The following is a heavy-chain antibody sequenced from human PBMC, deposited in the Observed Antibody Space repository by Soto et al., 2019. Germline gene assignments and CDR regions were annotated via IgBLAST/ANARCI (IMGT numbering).Heavy chain of an antibody. V-gene: IGHV2-70*04. Sequence: SGPYAGEPTQTLTLTCTFSGFSLSTSGMRVSWIRQPPGKALEWLERIDWDDDKMYSPSLKPRLTISNDTSKNQVVLTMSYVDPVDTATYDSALHYDSRIWAICAFDIWGQGTMVTVSS. CDR3: ALHYDSRIWAICAFDI. J-gene: IGHJ3*02. CDR2: IDWDDDK. CDR1: GFSLSTSGMR. D-gene: IGHD3-22*01.